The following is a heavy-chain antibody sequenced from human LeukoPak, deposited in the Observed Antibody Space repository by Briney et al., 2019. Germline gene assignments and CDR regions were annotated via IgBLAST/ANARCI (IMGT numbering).Heavy chain of an antibody. Sequence: GGSLRLSCAASGFTFSSYSMNWVRQAPGKGLEWVSSISNSGSYIYYADSVKGRFTISRDNAKNSLYLQMNSLRAEDTAVYYCAKGLYHYYGSGTYTLDYWGQGTQVTVSS. J-gene: IGHJ4*02. V-gene: IGHV3-21*04. CDR2: ISNSGSYI. D-gene: IGHD3-10*01. CDR1: GFTFSSYS. CDR3: AKGLYHYYGSGTYTLDY.